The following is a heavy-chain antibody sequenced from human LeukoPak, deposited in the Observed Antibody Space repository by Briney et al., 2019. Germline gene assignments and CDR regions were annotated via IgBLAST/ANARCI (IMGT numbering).Heavy chain of an antibody. CDR2: IIPILGIA. Sequence: SVKVSRKASGGTFSSYAISWVRQAPGQGLEWMGRIIPILGIANYAQKFQGRVTITADKSTSTAYMELSSLRSEDTAVYYCAIGDYEVPPLHFDYWGQGTLVTVSS. V-gene: IGHV1-69*04. D-gene: IGHD4-17*01. J-gene: IGHJ4*02. CDR3: AIGDYEVPPLHFDY. CDR1: GGTFSSYA.